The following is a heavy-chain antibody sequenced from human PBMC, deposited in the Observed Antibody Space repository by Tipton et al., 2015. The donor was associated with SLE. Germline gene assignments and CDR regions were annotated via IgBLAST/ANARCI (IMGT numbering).Heavy chain of an antibody. CDR2: INHSGST. CDR1: GGSFSGYY. D-gene: IGHD3-10*01. CDR3: ARHVTYGSGTYGPFYFDS. J-gene: IGHJ4*02. V-gene: IGHV4-34*01. Sequence: GLVKPSETLSLTCTVYGGSFSGYYWSWIRQPPGKGLEWIGEINHSGSTNYNPSLKSRVTISVDTSKNQFSLKLSSVTAADTAVYFCARHVTYGSGTYGPFYFDSWSQGTLVTVSS.